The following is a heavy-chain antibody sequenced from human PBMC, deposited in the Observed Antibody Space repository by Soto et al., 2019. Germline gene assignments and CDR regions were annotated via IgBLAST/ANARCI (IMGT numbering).Heavy chain of an antibody. D-gene: IGHD6-6*01. V-gene: IGHV1-2*04. J-gene: IGHJ4*02. CDR2: INPNSGGT. Sequence: ASVKVSCKASGYTFTGYYMHWVRQAPGQGLEGMGWINPNSGGTNYAQKFQGWVTMTRDTSISTAYMELSRLRSDDTAVYYCARGPVLIAARPFDYWGQGTLVTVSS. CDR1: GYTFTGYY. CDR3: ARGPVLIAARPFDY.